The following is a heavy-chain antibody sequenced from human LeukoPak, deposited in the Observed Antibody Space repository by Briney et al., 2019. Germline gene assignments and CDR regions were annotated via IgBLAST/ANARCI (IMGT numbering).Heavy chain of an antibody. V-gene: IGHV3-7*01. CDR2: IKQDGSEK. CDR1: GFTFSSYW. CDR3: ARDLGSGSGYTASGYFDY. Sequence: GGSLRLSCAASGFTFSSYWMSWVRQAPGKGLEWVANIKQDGSEKYYVDSVKGRFTISRDNAKNSLYLQMNSLRAEDTAVYYCARDLGSGSGYTASGYFDYWGQGTLVTVSS. J-gene: IGHJ4*02. D-gene: IGHD3-10*01.